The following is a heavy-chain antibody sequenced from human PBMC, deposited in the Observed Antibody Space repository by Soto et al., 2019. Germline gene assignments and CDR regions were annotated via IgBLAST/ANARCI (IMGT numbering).Heavy chain of an antibody. V-gene: IGHV4-39*01. CDR3: VRHAQWVIRAY. CDR2: IYYSGST. Sequence: SETLSLTCTVSGGSISSGGYYWSWIRQPPGKGLEWIGSIYYSGSTYYNPSLKSRVTISVDTSKNQFSLKLSSVTAADTAVYYCVRHAQWVIRAYWGQGSLVTVSS. J-gene: IGHJ4*02. D-gene: IGHD6-19*01. CDR1: GGSISSGGYY.